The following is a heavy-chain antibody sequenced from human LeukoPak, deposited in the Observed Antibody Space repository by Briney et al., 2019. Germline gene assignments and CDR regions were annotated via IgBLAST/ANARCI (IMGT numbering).Heavy chain of an antibody. V-gene: IGHV1-2*02. CDR2: INPNSGGT. Sequence: VASVKVSCKASGYTFTGYYMHWVRQAPGQGLEWMGWINPNSGGTNYAQKFQGRVTMTRDTSISTAYMELSRLRSDDTAVYYCARDLVSTGTGKDWFDPWGQGTLVTVSS. CDR3: ARDLVSTGTGKDWFDP. D-gene: IGHD1-1*01. J-gene: IGHJ5*02. CDR1: GYTFTGYY.